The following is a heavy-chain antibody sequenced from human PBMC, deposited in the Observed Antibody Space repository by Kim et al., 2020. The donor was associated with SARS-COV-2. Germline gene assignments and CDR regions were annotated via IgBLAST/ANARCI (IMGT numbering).Heavy chain of an antibody. CDR3: ARDSRYSTTWPYYYYGLDV. CDR1: GFIVSNNY. D-gene: IGHD2-2*01. V-gene: IGHV3-53*01. Sequence: GGSLRLSCAASGFIVSNNYMIWVRQAPGKGLEWVSIIYSGGSTFYADSVKGRFTISRDNSKNTLYLQMNSLRVEDKAVYYCARDSRYSTTWPYYYYGLDVWGQGTTVTVSS. J-gene: IGHJ6*02. CDR2: IYSGGST.